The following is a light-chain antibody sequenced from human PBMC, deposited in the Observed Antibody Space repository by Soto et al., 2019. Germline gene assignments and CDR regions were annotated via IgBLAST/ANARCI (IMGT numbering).Light chain of an antibody. Sequence: DIQMTQSPASLSASVGDRVTVTCRASQNIGTYFNWYQQQPGKAPNLLIYAASTLQSGVPSRFSGSGSGTDFTLTISSLHPEDFAPYYCQQSSGIPYTFGQGTKAEIK. J-gene: IGKJ2*01. CDR1: QNIGTY. V-gene: IGKV1-39*01. CDR2: AAS. CDR3: QQSSGIPYT.